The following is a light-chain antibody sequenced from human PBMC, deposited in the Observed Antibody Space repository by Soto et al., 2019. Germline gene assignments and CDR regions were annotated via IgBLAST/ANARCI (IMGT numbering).Light chain of an antibody. J-gene: IGLJ2*01. CDR1: SSNLGRHG. CDR3: ATWDDSLNGVV. Sequence: QSVLTQPPSASGTPGQRVTISCSGSSSNLGRHGVNWYQHLPGAAPKLLIYSNNQRPSGVPDRFSGSTSGTSVSLTISGLQSEDEADYYCATWDDSLNGVVFGGGTKLTVL. V-gene: IGLV1-44*01. CDR2: SNN.